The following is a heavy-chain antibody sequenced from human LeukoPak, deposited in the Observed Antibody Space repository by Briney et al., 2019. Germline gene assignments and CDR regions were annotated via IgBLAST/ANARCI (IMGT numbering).Heavy chain of an antibody. J-gene: IGHJ4*02. V-gene: IGHV3-23*01. CDR1: GFTFSNYA. CDR2: LSGSGVGT. CDR3: AKHVGATTTNFDD. Sequence: PGGSLRLSCAGSGFTFSNYAMSWVRQAPGKGLEWVSGLSGSGVGTDYADSVKGRFTISRDNSRNTMYLQMNSLRAEDTAVYYCAKHVGATTTNFDDWGQRTLVTVSS. D-gene: IGHD1-26*01.